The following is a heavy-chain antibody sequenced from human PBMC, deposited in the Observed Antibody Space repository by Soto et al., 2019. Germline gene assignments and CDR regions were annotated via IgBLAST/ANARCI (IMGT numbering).Heavy chain of an antibody. Sequence: GESLKISCKGSGYSFTKYWIAWVRQMPGKGLEWMGIIYPDDSDTRYSPSFQGQVTISADKSISTAYLQWSSLKASDTAMYYCSRHVRSDCRRLDFWGQGTLVTVSS. D-gene: IGHD2-21*02. J-gene: IGHJ4*02. CDR1: GYSFTKYW. CDR2: IYPDDSDT. CDR3: SRHVRSDCRRLDF. V-gene: IGHV5-51*01.